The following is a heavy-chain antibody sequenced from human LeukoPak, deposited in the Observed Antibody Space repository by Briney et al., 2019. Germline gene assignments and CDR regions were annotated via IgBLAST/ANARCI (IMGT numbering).Heavy chain of an antibody. J-gene: IGHJ4*02. D-gene: IGHD2-8*01. CDR3: ARGATYCTNGVCYGTIPLHYFDY. V-gene: IGHV4-34*01. CDR1: GGSFSGYY. CDR2: INHSGST. Sequence: SETLSLTCAVYGGSFSGYYWSWIRQPPGKGLEWIGEINHSGSTNYNPSLKSRVTISVDTSKNQFSLKLSSVTAADTAVYYCARGATYCTNGVCYGTIPLHYFDYWGQGTLVTVSS.